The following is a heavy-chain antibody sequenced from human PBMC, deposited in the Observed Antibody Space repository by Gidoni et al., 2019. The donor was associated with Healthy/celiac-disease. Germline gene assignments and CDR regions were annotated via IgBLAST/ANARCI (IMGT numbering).Heavy chain of an antibody. Sequence: QVQLQQWGAGLLKPSETLSLTCAVYGGSFSGYYWSWIRQPPGKGLAWIGEINHSGSTNYNPSLKSRVTISVDTSKNQFSLKLSSVTAADTAVYYCARAQRYSGSYYYWGQGTLVTVSS. CDR2: INHSGST. V-gene: IGHV4-34*01. J-gene: IGHJ4*02. D-gene: IGHD1-26*01. CDR1: GGSFSGYY. CDR3: ARAQRYSGSYYY.